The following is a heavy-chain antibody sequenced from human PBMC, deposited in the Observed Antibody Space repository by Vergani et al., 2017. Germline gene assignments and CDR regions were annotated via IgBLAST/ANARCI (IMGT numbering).Heavy chain of an antibody. J-gene: IGHJ5*02. CDR2: IYSGGST. CDR3: ARVGRDGYNFGGFDP. Sequence: EVQLVESGGGLVQPGGSLRLSCAASGFTVSSNYMSWVRQAPGKGLEWVSVIYSGGSTYYADSVKGRFTISRHNSKNTLYLQMNSLRAEDTAVYYCARVGRDGYNFGGFDPWGQGTLVTVSS. D-gene: IGHD5-24*01. CDR1: GFTVSSNY. V-gene: IGHV3-53*04.